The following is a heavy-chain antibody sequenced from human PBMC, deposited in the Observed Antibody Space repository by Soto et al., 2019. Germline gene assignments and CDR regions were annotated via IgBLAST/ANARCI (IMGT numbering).Heavy chain of an antibody. CDR2: INPNSGGT. D-gene: IGHD3-3*01. CDR1: GYTFTGYY. CDR3: ARPAAIYDFWSGYYGCAFDI. J-gene: IGHJ3*02. Sequence: ASVKVSCKASGYTFTGYYMHWVRQAPGQGLEWMGWINPNSGGTNYAQKFQGRVTMTRDTSISTAYMELSRLRSDDTAVYYCARPAAIYDFWSGYYGCAFDIWGQGTMVTVSS. V-gene: IGHV1-2*02.